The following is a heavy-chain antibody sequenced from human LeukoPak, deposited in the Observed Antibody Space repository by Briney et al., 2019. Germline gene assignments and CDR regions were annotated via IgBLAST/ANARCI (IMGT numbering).Heavy chain of an antibody. CDR3: AKDILPLMVRGPHGAFDI. J-gene: IGHJ3*02. V-gene: IGHV3-9*01. Sequence: GGSLRLSCAASGFTFDDYAMHWVRQAPGKGLEWVSGISWNSGSIGYADSVKGRFTISRDNAKNSLYLQMNSLRAEDTALYYCAKDILPLMVRGPHGAFDIWGQGTMVTVSS. CDR2: ISWNSGSI. D-gene: IGHD3-10*01. CDR1: GFTFDDYA.